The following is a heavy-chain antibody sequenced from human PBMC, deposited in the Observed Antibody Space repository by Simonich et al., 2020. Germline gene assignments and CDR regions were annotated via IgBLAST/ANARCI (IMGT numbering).Heavy chain of an antibody. CDR1: GYTFTGYY. J-gene: IGHJ3*02. V-gene: IGHV1-2*02. Sequence: QVQLVQSGAEVKKPGASVKVSCKASGYTFTGYYMHWVRQAPGQGLEWMGRINPTSGGTTYAKKVQGRVTMTRDTSISTAYMELSRLRSDDTAVYYCARDPVVPAAIRNAFDIWGQGTMVTVSS. CDR2: INPTSGGT. D-gene: IGHD2-2*01. CDR3: ARDPVVPAAIRNAFDI.